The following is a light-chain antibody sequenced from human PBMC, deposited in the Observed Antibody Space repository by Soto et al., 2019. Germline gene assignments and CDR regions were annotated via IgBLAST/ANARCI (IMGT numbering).Light chain of an antibody. V-gene: IGKV3-15*01. CDR1: QSVSSN. Sequence: IMMTQSPATLSVSPGERATLSCRASQSVSSNLAWYQQKPGQAPRLLIYGASTRGTGIAARISGSWSGTEFTLTISSLQSEDFGVYYCQQYDEWPPSYTFGQGTKLEIK. J-gene: IGKJ2*01. CDR2: GAS. CDR3: QQYDEWPPSYT.